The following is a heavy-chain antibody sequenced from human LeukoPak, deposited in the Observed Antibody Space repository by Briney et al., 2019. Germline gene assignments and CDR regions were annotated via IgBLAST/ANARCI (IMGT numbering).Heavy chain of an antibody. J-gene: IGHJ5*02. CDR3: ARDLNEYYDFWSGYYTGRWFDP. CDR1: GGSFSGYY. Sequence: SETLSLTCAVYGGSFSGYYWSWIRQPPGKGLEWIGEINHSGSTNYNPSLKSRVTISVDTSKNQFSLKLSSVTAADTAVYYCARDLNEYYDFWSGYYTGRWFDPWGQGTLVTVSS. CDR2: INHSGST. V-gene: IGHV4-34*01. D-gene: IGHD3-3*01.